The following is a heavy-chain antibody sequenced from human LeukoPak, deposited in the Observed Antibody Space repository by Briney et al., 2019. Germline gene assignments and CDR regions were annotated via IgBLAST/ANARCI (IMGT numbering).Heavy chain of an antibody. CDR1: GFTFSSYS. V-gene: IGHV3-21*01. Sequence: PGGSLRLSCAASGFTFSSYSKNWVRQAPGKGLEWVSSISSSSSYIYYADSVKGRFTISRDNAKNSLYLQMNSLRAEDTAVYYCARDEVKGRLAYDTDYWGQGTLVTVSS. CDR3: ARDEVKGRLAYDTDY. J-gene: IGHJ4*02. CDR2: ISSSSSYI. D-gene: IGHD3-16*01.